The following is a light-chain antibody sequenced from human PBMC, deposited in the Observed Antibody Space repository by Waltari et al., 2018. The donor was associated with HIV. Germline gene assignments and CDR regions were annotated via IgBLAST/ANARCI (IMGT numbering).Light chain of an antibody. Sequence: SSELTQDPAVSVALGQTIRITCQGDSLRNYYASCSQQKPGQAPVLVIYGKTNRPSGIPDRFSGSYSGNTASLTITGAQAEDEADYYCNSRDSSGNLVVFGGGTKVTVL. V-gene: IGLV3-19*01. J-gene: IGLJ2*01. CDR2: GKT. CDR1: SLRNYY. CDR3: NSRDSSGNLVV.